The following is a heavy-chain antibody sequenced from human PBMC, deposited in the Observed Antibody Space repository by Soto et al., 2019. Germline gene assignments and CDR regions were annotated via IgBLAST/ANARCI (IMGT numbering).Heavy chain of an antibody. Sequence: ASVELCCKASGYTFTHNYICWVRQAPGQGLEWLGRINPKSGGTSTAQKFQGWVTMTTDTSISTASMELTRLTSDDTAIYYCARGDSTDCSNGVCSFFYNHDMDVWGQGTTVTVSS. CDR2: INPKSGGT. D-gene: IGHD2-8*01. CDR3: ARGDSTDCSNGVCSFFYNHDMDV. CDR1: GYTFTHNY. V-gene: IGHV1-2*04. J-gene: IGHJ6*02.